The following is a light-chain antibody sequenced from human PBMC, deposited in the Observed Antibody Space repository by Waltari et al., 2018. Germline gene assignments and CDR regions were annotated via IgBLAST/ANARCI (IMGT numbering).Light chain of an antibody. V-gene: IGKV1-5*03. Sequence: DIQMTQSPSTVSASVGDIVTITCRASQSISRWLAWYQQKPGKAPKLLIHKASSLQSGVPSRFSGSGSGTEFTLNITSLQPDDFATYYCQHYNSFSALFTFGPGTQVDIK. J-gene: IGKJ3*01. CDR2: KAS. CDR3: QHYNSFSALFT. CDR1: QSISRW.